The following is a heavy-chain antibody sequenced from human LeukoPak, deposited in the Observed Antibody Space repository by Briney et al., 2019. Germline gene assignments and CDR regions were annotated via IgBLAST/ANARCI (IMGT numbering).Heavy chain of an antibody. CDR2: IGSRPSSI. V-gene: IGHV3-21*01. J-gene: IGHJ4*02. Sequence: GGSLRLSCAASGFSFSGYSMNWVRQAPGKGLEWVSSIGSRPSSIFYADSVKGRITISRDNAQSSLYLQMNSLRVEDTAVYYCAREGGAEDFDYWGQGTLVTVSS. CDR1: GFSFSGYS. CDR3: AREGGAEDFDY. D-gene: IGHD3-10*01.